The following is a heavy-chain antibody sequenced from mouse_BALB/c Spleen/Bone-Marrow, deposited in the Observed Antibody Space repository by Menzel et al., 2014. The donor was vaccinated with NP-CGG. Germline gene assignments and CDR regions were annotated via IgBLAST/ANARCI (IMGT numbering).Heavy chain of an antibody. CDR3: ARGGDNFAWFAY. J-gene: IGHJ3*01. D-gene: IGHD1-3*01. CDR1: GYTFTTYW. CDR2: VDPSAGYT. V-gene: IGHV1-69*02. Sequence: VQLQQSGAELVTPGASVKLSCKASGYTFTTYWMHWVKQRPGHGLEWIGQVDPSAGYTNYSQMFKGKATLTVDKSSSTAYMQLSSLSSEDSAVYYCARGGDNFAWFAYWGQGTLVTVSA.